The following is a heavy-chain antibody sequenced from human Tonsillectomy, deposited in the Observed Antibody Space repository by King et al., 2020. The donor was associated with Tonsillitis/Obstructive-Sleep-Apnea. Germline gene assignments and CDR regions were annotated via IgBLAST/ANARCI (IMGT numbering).Heavy chain of an antibody. CDR1: GYTFTNYA. J-gene: IGHJ4*02. D-gene: IGHD6-19*01. CDR2: INTNTGNP. V-gene: IGHV7-4-1*02. CDR3: AREPPAEKSDPGITVAGHLSNDY. Sequence: VQLVQSGSELKKPGASVTVSCKASGYTFTNYAMNWVRQAPGQGLEWMGWINTNTGNPTYAQGFTGRCVFSLDTSVSTAYLQISSLKAEDTAVYYCAREPPAEKSDPGITVAGHLSNDYWGQGTLVTVSS.